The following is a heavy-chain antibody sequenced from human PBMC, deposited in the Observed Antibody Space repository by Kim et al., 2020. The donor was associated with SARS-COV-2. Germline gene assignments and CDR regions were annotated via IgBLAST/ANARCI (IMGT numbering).Heavy chain of an antibody. J-gene: IGHJ6*02. D-gene: IGHD3-10*01. V-gene: IGHV4-59*01. Sequence: RKSRVTISVDTSKNQFSLKLSSVTAADTAVYYCARVRYGSRAYYYYGMDVWGQGTTVTVSS. CDR3: ARVRYGSRAYYYYGMDV.